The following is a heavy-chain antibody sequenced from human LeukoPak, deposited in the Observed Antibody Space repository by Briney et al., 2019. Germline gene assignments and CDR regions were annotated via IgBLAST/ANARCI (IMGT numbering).Heavy chain of an antibody. Sequence: GGSLRLSCAASGFIFRNYWMHWVRQAPGKGLVWVARINPNGITTTYTDSVKGRFTISRDNAKNTLYLQMNSLRAEDTAVYYCAKDFAGDRDYWGQGTLVTVCS. CDR2: INPNGITT. CDR1: GFIFRNYW. CDR3: AKDFAGDRDY. J-gene: IGHJ4*02. D-gene: IGHD4-17*01. V-gene: IGHV3-74*01.